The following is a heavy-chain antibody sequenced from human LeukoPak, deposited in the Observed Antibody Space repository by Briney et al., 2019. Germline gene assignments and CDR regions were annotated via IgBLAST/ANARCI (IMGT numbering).Heavy chain of an antibody. D-gene: IGHD6-13*01. Sequence: ASVKVSCKASGYTFTSYGISWVRQAPGQGLEWMGWISAFNGNTNYAQKLQGRVTMTTDTSTSTAYMELRSLRSDDTAVYYCARVRSSWFGGYFQHWGQGTLVTVSS. CDR3: ARVRSSWFGGYFQH. V-gene: IGHV1-18*01. J-gene: IGHJ1*01. CDR1: GYTFTSYG. CDR2: ISAFNGNT.